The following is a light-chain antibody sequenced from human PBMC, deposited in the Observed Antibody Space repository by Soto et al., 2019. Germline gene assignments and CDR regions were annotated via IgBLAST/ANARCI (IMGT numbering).Light chain of an antibody. CDR3: QQYNNWPWT. CDR1: QSISDT. Sequence: EIVMTQSPATLSVSPEGRATLSCRASQSISDTLAWYQQKPGQAPRLLIYGASTRAPGFPARFSGSGSGTDFTLTISSLQSEDFAVYYCQQYNNWPWTFGQGTRWIS. CDR2: GAS. J-gene: IGKJ1*01. V-gene: IGKV3-15*01.